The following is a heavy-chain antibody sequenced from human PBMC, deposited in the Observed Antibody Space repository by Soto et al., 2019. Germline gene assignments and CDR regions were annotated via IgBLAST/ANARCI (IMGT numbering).Heavy chain of an antibody. D-gene: IGHD5-18*01. CDR2: IYYSGST. J-gene: IGHJ5*02. CDR1: GGSISSYY. CDR3: ARVIQLWSRDWFDP. V-gene: IGHV4-59*01. Sequence: PPGTLSLTCTVSGGSISSYYWSWIRQPPGKGLEWIGYIYYSGSTNYNPSLKSRVTISVDTSKNQFSLKLSSVTAADTAVYYCARVIQLWSRDWFDPWGQGTLVTVSS.